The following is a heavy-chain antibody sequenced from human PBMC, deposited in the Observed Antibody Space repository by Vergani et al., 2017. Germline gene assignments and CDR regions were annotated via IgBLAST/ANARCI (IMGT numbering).Heavy chain of an antibody. D-gene: IGHD2-2*02. J-gene: IGHJ4*02. CDR2: IYHSGST. CDR1: GYSISSGYS. Sequence: QVQLQESGPGLVKPSETLSLTCAVSGYSISSGYSWSWIRQPPGKGLEWIGYIYHSGSTYYNPSLKSRVTISVDRSKNQFSLKLSSVTAADTAVYYCARGRDIVVVPAAIRGYYFDYWGQGTLVTVSS. V-gene: IGHV4-30-2*01. CDR3: ARGRDIVVVPAAIRGYYFDY.